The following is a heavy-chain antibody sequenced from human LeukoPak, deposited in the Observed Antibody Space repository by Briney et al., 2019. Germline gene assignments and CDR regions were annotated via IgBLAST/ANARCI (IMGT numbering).Heavy chain of an antibody. V-gene: IGHV3-23*01. CDR2: ISGSGDST. J-gene: IGHJ4*02. D-gene: IGHD7-27*01. CDR1: GFTFSSYA. Sequence: PGGSLRLSCAASGFTFSSYAMSWVRQAPGKGLEWVSAISGSGDSTYSTDSVKGRFTISRDNSKNTLYLQMNSLRAEDTAVYYCAKKVPANWGGYFDYWGQGTLVTVSS. CDR3: AKKVPANWGGYFDY.